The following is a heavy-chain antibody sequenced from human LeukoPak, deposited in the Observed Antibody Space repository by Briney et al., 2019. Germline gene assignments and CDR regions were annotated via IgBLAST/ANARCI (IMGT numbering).Heavy chain of an antibody. Sequence: PSETLSLTCTVSGGSISNSYWSWIRQPPGKGLEWIGCIYYSGSINYNPSLTSRVTISLDTSKNQFSLKLSSVTAADTAVYYCARRRGDFWSDYYAFDYWGQGTLVTISS. V-gene: IGHV4-59*08. J-gene: IGHJ4*02. CDR2: IYYSGSI. CDR3: ARRRGDFWSDYYAFDY. CDR1: GGSISNSY. D-gene: IGHD3-3*01.